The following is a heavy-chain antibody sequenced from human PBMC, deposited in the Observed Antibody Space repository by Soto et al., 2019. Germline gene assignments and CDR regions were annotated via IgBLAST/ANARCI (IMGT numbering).Heavy chain of an antibody. CDR2: TYHSRST. V-gene: IGHV4-39*01. Sequence: GPGPRITSETLSLTCGVSGDSIRGSTSYWGWIRQPPGQGLQWIGSTYHSRSTYYNSSLKSRVTISVDTSENQFSLRLTSVSAADTAVYFCARLRARWFGYLLSSDLDFWGQGSLVTVSS. J-gene: IGHJ4*02. D-gene: IGHD3-10*01. CDR1: GDSIRGSTSY. CDR3: ARLRARWFGYLLSSDLDF.